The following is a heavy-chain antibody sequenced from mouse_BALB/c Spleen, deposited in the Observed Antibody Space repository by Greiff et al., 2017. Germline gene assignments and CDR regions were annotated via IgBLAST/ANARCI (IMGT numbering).Heavy chain of an antibody. D-gene: IGHD2-13*01. CDR1: GFSLTSYG. Sequence: QVHVKQSGPGLVQPSQSLSITCTVSGFSLTSYGVHWVRQSPGKGLEWLGVIWSGGSTDYNAAFISRLSISKDNSKSQVFFKMNSLQANDTAIYYCARIGVRGYAMDYWGQGTSVTVSS. CDR2: IWSGGST. J-gene: IGHJ4*01. CDR3: ARIGVRGYAMDY. V-gene: IGHV2-2*02.